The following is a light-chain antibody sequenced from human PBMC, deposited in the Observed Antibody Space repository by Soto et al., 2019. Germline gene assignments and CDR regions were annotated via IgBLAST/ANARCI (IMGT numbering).Light chain of an antibody. J-gene: IGKJ5*01. CDR2: KVS. CDR3: MQGTHWPPIT. V-gene: IGKV2-30*02. CDR1: QSLVHSDGIAY. Sequence: DFVMPQSPLSLPVTLGQPASISCRSNQSLVHSDGIAYFSWFQQRPGRSPRRLIYKVSNRDSGVPDRFSGSGSGTDFTLKISRVEAEDVGVYYCMQGTHWPPITFGQGTRLEIK.